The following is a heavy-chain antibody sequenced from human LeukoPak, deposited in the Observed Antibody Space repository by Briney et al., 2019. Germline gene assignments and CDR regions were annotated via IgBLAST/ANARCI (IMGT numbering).Heavy chain of an antibody. J-gene: IGHJ3*02. CDR3: ARVFRTGTTGGHAFDI. V-gene: IGHV4-4*07. D-gene: IGHD1-7*01. Sequence: SETLSLTCTVSGGSISSYYWSWIRQPAGKGLEWIGRIYTSGSTNYNPSLKSRVAMLVDTSKNQFSLKLSSVTAADTAVYYCARVFRTGTTGGHAFDIWGQGTMVTVSS. CDR1: GGSISSYY. CDR2: IYTSGST.